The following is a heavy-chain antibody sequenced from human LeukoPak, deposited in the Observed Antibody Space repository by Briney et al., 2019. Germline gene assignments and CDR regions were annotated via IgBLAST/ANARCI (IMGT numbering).Heavy chain of an antibody. D-gene: IGHD3-3*01. CDR3: AKPRGGYYFDY. J-gene: IGHJ4*02. CDR1: GFTVSSNY. Sequence: GGSLRLSCAASGFTVSSNYMSWVRQAPGKGLEWVSVIYSGGSTYYADSVKGRFTISRDNSKNTVYLQMNSLRPEDTAVYYCAKPRGGYYFDYWGQGTLVTVSS. CDR2: IYSGGST. V-gene: IGHV3-66*04.